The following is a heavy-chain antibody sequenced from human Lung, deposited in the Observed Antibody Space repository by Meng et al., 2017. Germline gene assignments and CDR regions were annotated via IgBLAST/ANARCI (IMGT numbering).Heavy chain of an antibody. D-gene: IGHD3-10*01. V-gene: IGHV4-34*01. CDR1: GGSISGSY. J-gene: IGHJ4*02. CDR2: INHGGST. CDR3: ARERHSTIIRGVIDF. Sequence: QLRQWHHGRLRPSENLSLPCAVYGGSISGSYWNWIRQSPAKGLEWIGKINHGGSTNYSPSLESRVTISVDTPKNQFSLRLTSMTVADTAVYYCARERHSTIIRGVIDFWGQGALVTVSS.